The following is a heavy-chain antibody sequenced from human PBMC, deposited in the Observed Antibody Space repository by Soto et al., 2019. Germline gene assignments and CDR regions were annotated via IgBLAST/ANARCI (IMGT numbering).Heavy chain of an antibody. V-gene: IGHV1-46*01. J-gene: IGHJ6*03. CDR3: ARSRGPNPAYYYYYMDV. CDR2: INPSGGST. Sequence: GASVKVSCKASGYTFTSYYIHWVRQAPGQGLEWMGIINPSGGSTSNTQKFQGRVTMTRDTSTSTVYMELSSLRSEDTAVYYCARSRGPNPAYYYYYMDVWGKGTTVTVSS. D-gene: IGHD5-12*01. CDR1: GYTFTSYY.